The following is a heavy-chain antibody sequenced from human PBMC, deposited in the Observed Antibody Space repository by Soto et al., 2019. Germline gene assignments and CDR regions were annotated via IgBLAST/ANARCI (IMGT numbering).Heavy chain of an antibody. J-gene: IGHJ4*02. D-gene: IGHD5-12*01. CDR1: GGSISSSSYY. V-gene: IGHV4-39*01. CDR2: IYYSGST. CDR3: ANARDGYNYRGYYFDY. Sequence: SETLSLTCTVSGGSISSSSYYWGWIRQPPGKGLEWIGSIYYSGSTYYNPSLKSRVTISVDTSKNQFSLKLSSVTAADTAVYYCANARDGYNYRGYYFDYLGQGTLVTVSS.